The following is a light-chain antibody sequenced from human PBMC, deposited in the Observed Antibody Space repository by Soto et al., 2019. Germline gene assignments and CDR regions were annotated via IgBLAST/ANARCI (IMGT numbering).Light chain of an antibody. Sequence: IVLTQSPGTLSLSPGERATLSCRASQSIPSGYLAWYQQKPGQAPRLLIYGASSRATGIPDRFRGSGSGADFTLTVSRVEPEDCAVYYCQHRSNWPLTFGGGTKVEIK. CDR3: QHRSNWPLT. V-gene: IGKV3D-20*02. CDR1: QSIPSGY. J-gene: IGKJ4*01. CDR2: GAS.